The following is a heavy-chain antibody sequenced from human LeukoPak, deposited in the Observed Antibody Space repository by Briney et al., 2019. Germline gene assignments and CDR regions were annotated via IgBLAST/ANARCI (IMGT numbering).Heavy chain of an antibody. CDR1: GGSISSSSYY. D-gene: IGHD3-22*01. CDR2: IYYSGST. J-gene: IGHJ4*02. V-gene: IGHV4-39*01. Sequence: SETLSLTCTVSGGSISSSSYYWGWIRQPPGKGLEWIGSIYYSGSTYYNPSLKSRVTISVHTSKNQFSLKLSSVTAADTAVYYCSTHIGSGLDYWGQGTLVTVSS. CDR3: STHIGSGLDY.